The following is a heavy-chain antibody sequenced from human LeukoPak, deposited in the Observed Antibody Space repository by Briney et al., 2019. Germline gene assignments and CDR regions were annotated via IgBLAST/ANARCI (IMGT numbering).Heavy chain of an antibody. CDR3: ARARNGTLKY. CDR1: GFTFSHYA. D-gene: IGHD1-26*01. J-gene: IGHJ4*02. CDR2: ISYDGSHQ. Sequence: PRGSLRLSCAASGFTFSHYAMHWVRQAPGKGLEWVAVISYDGSHQYSADSVKGRLTISRDNSRHTLYLQMNSLRPEDTAVYYCARARNGTLKYWGQGTLVTVSS. V-gene: IGHV3-30*01.